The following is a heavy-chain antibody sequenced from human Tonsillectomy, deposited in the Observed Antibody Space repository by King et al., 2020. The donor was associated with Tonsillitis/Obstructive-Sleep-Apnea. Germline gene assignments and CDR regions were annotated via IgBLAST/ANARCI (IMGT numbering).Heavy chain of an antibody. CDR1: GGSISSSTYY. D-gene: IGHD3-22*01. Sequence: QLQESGPGLVKPSETLSLTCTVSGGSISSSTYYWGWIRQPPGKGLEWIGSIYYSGSTYYNPSLKSRVTISVDTSKNQFSLKLSSVTAADTAVYYCATLRQYYDNSDYFDLNFDYGGQGTLVTVSS. V-gene: IGHV4-39*01. CDR2: IYYSGST. J-gene: IGHJ4*02. CDR3: ATLRQYYDNSDYFDLNFDY.